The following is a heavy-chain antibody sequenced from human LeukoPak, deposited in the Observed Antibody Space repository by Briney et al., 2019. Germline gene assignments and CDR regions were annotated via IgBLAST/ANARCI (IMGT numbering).Heavy chain of an antibody. CDR1: TFTLSTYS. CDR2: LSYAGDNK. CDR3: ARKNGAYWYLDL. D-gene: IGHD1-26*01. V-gene: IGHV3-30-3*01. Sequence: GGSLRLSCAASTFTLSTYSMNWIRQAPGKGLEWVALLSYAGDNKYYADSVQGRFTISRDNSKSTLFLQMNSLRPEDTAVYYCARKNGAYWYLDLWGRGTLVTVSS. J-gene: IGHJ2*01.